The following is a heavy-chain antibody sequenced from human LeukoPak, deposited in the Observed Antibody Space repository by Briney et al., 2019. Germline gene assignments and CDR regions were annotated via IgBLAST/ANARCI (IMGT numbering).Heavy chain of an antibody. J-gene: IGHJ4*02. V-gene: IGHV3-21*01. Sequence: GGSLRPSCAASGFTFSSYSMNWVRQAPGKGLEWVSSISSSSSYIYYADSVKGRFTISRDNAKNSLYLQMNSLRAEDTAVYYCARAGYSSSWSNYYDSSGYPLDYWGQGTLVTVSS. CDR1: GFTFSSYS. CDR2: ISSSSSYI. CDR3: ARAGYSSSWSNYYDSSGYPLDY. D-gene: IGHD3-22*01.